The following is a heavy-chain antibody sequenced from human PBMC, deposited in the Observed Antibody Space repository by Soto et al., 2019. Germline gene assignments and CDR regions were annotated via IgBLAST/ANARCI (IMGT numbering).Heavy chain of an antibody. V-gene: IGHV3-23*01. CDR2: ISGSGGST. CDR1: GFTFSSYA. J-gene: IGHJ3*02. CDR3: AKDYYDSSGYSPLWAFDI. D-gene: IGHD3-22*01. Sequence: GGSLRLSCAASGFTFSSYAMSWVRQAPGKGLEWVSAISGSGGSTYYADSVKGRFTISRDNSKNTLYLQMNSLRAEDTAVYYCAKDYYDSSGYSPLWAFDIWGQGTMVTVSS.